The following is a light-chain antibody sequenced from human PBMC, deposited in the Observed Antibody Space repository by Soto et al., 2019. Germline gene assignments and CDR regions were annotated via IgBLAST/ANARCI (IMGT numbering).Light chain of an antibody. CDR3: CSYTSTSSLFV. CDR2: EVS. Sequence: QSALTQPASVSGSPGQSITISCSGTSSDIGGYNYVSWYQQYSGKAPKVMIYEVSNRPSGVSNRFSGSKSGNTASLTISGLQPEDEADYCCCSYTSTSSLFVFGSGTQLTVL. J-gene: IGLJ7*01. V-gene: IGLV2-14*01. CDR1: SSDIGGYNY.